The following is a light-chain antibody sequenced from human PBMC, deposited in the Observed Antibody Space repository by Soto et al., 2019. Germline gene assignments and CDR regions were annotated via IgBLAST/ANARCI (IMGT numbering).Light chain of an antibody. CDR1: TSNIGSNY. V-gene: IGLV1-47*01. CDR3: AALDDSPYV. CDR2: RNN. Sequence: QSVLTQPPSASGTPGQRVTISCSGSTSNIGSNYVYWYQQLPGTAPKLLIYRNNQRPSGVPDRFSGSKSGTSASLAISGLRSEDEADYYCAALDDSPYVSGTGPKVTVL. J-gene: IGLJ1*01.